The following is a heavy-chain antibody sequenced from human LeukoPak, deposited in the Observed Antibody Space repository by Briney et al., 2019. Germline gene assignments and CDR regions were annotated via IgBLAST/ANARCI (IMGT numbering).Heavy chain of an antibody. Sequence: GGSLRLSCAASGFTFSNYVMGWVRQAPGKGLEWVSYISSSGSTTYYADSVKGRFTISRDNAKNSLFLQMNSLRAEDTAVYFCARMFEFWGQGTLVTVSS. V-gene: IGHV3-48*03. CDR3: ARMFEF. CDR2: ISSSGSTT. CDR1: GFTFSNYV. J-gene: IGHJ4*02.